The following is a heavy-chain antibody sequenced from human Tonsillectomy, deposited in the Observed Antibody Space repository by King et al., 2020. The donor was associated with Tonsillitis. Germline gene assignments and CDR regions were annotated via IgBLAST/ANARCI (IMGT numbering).Heavy chain of an antibody. V-gene: IGHV3-23*04. CDR1: GFTLSNFA. J-gene: IGHJ4*02. CDR2: ISGSGGYT. D-gene: IGHD2-15*01. Sequence: VQLVESGGGLVQSGGSLRLSCAASGFTLSNFAMSWVRQAPGKGLEWVSSISGSGGYTYYADSVEGRFTISRDNSKNTLCLQMNSLRAEATAVYHCAKQIGFCSGGTCSLDYWGQGALVTVSS. CDR3: AKQIGFCSGGTCSLDY.